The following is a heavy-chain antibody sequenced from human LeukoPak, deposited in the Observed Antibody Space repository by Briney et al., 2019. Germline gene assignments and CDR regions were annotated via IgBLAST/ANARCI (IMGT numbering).Heavy chain of an antibody. CDR2: IYHSGRT. CDR1: GYSISSGYY. Sequence: SETLSLTCTVSGYSISSGYYWGWIRQPPGKGLEWIGSIYHSGRTSYNPSLRSRVTISVDTSKNQFSLKLTSVTAADTAVYYCARVRAAAIPYYFDYWGQGILVTVSS. D-gene: IGHD6-13*01. V-gene: IGHV4-38-2*02. J-gene: IGHJ4*02. CDR3: ARVRAAAIPYYFDY.